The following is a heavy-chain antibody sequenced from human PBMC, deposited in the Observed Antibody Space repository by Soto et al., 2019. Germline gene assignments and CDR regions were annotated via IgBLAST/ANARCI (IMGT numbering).Heavy chain of an antibody. J-gene: IGHJ4*02. Sequence: EVQLLDSGGGLVPPGGSLRLSCAASGFTFGSYAMSWFRQTPGKGLEWVSAISDSGVYTYYADSVKGRFTISRDNSKDALYLQLNSLRGEDKATYYCASDVPYSNANDYWGQGTLVTVSS. D-gene: IGHD5-18*01. CDR2: ISDSGVYT. CDR3: ASDVPYSNANDY. V-gene: IGHV3-23*01. CDR1: GFTFGSYA.